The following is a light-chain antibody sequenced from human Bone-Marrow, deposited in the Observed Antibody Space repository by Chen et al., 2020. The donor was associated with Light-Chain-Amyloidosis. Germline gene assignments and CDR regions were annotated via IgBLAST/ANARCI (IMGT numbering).Light chain of an antibody. V-gene: IGKV4-1*01. Sequence: DIVMTQSPDSLAVSLGERATINCKSSQSVLSTSDNKNYLAWYQQKPGQPPKLLIYWASIRESGVPDRFSGSGSGTDFTLTISTLQAEDVAVYFCQQYFGGALTLGGGTKVEIK. CDR3: QQYFGGALT. J-gene: IGKJ4*01. CDR1: QSVLSTSDNKNY. CDR2: WAS.